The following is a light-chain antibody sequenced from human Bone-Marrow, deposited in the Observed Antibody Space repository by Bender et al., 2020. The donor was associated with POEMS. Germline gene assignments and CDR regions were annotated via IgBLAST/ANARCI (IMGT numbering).Light chain of an antibody. CDR2: SDT. CDR1: KSNIAMKT. J-gene: IGLJ1*01. CDR3: AAWDDSLTGGYV. Sequence: QSALTQPPSASGAPGQTVTIPCSADKSNIAMKTVNWFQHRPGTAPKLLIFSDTQRPSGVPDRFSGFKSGTSASLAISGLQSEDEADYFCAAWDDSLTGGYVFGAGTMVTVL. V-gene: IGLV1-44*01.